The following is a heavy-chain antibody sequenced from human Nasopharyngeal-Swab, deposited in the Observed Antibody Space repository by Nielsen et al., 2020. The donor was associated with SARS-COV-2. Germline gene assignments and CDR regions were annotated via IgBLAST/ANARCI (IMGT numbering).Heavy chain of an antibody. CDR1: GFGFSAFA. V-gene: IGHV3-23*01. CDR2: AGGNDGST. D-gene: IGHD6-19*01. Sequence: GRSLRLSCAASGFGFSAFAMSWVRQAPGKGLEWVSAAGGNDGSTFYADSVRGRFTISRDNSKNTLYLQMNSLRAEDTALYYCAKKYGTRGWYVGLDYWGQGTQVTVSS. CDR3: AKKYGTRGWYVGLDY. J-gene: IGHJ4*02.